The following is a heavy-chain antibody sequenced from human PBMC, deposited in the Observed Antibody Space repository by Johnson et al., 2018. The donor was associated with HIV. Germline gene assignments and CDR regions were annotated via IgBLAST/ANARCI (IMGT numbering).Heavy chain of an antibody. Sequence: VQLVESGGGLVQPGGSLRLSCAASGFTFSSYGMHWVRQAPEKGLEWVANIKQDGSEKYYVDSVKGRFTISRDNAKNSLYLQMNSLRAEDTAVYYCAREREFTMCDAFDIWGQGTMVTVSS. J-gene: IGHJ3*02. CDR3: AREREFTMCDAFDI. V-gene: IGHV3-7*01. CDR2: IKQDGSEK. D-gene: IGHD3-10*02. CDR1: GFTFSSYG.